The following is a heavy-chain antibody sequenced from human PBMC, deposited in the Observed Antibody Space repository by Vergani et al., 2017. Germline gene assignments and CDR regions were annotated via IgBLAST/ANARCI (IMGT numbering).Heavy chain of an antibody. Sequence: EVQLLESGGGLVQPGGSLRLSCEASGFTFSSYAMSWVRQAPGKGLEWVSAISGSGGSTYYADSVKGRFTISRDNSKNTLYLQMNSLRAEDTAVYYCAKGLIVVVAEFDYWGQGTLVTVSS. V-gene: IGHV3-23*01. CDR3: AKGLIVVVAEFDY. D-gene: IGHD2-15*01. CDR1: GFTFSSYA. J-gene: IGHJ4*02. CDR2: ISGSGGST.